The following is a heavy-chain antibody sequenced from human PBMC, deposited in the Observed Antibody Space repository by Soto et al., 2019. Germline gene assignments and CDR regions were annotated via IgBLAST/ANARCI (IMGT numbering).Heavy chain of an antibody. CDR1: GFTVSSNY. D-gene: IGHD6-13*01. Sequence: GGSLRLSCAASGFTVSSNYMSWVRQAPGKGLEWVSVIYSGGSTYYADSVKGRFTISRDNSKNTLYLQMNSLSAEDTAVYYCARDNRRYSSSWYGSDRYYYYGMDVWGQGTTVTVSS. CDR3: ARDNRRYSSSWYGSDRYYYYGMDV. J-gene: IGHJ6*02. CDR2: IYSGGST. V-gene: IGHV3-53*01.